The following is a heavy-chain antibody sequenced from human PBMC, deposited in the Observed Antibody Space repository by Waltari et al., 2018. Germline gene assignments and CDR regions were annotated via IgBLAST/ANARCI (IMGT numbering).Heavy chain of an antibody. CDR2: RNANSSNT. J-gene: IGHJ6*02. CDR3: ARKSTAMAN. Sequence: QVQLVQSGAEVKKPGASVTVSCKASGYTFTSYDINWVRQATGQGLEWMGWRNANSSNTGYAQKMQGRVTMTRNTSISTAYMKLSSLGSEDAAVYCCARKSTAMANWGQGTTVTVSS. CDR1: GYTFTSYD. V-gene: IGHV1-8*01. D-gene: IGHD5-18*01.